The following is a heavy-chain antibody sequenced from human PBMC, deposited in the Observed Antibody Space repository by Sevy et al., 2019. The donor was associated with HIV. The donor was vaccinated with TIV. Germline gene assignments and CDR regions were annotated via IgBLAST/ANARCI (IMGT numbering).Heavy chain of an antibody. Sequence: GGSLRLSCAASGFTFSSYDMHWVRQATGKGLEWVSAIGTAGDTYYPGSVKGRLTISRENAKNSLYLQMNSLRAGDTAVYYCARGVGYDYVWGSYRYDIPSPFDYWGQGTLVTVSS. V-gene: IGHV3-13*01. CDR1: GFTFSSYD. J-gene: IGHJ4*02. CDR3: ARGVGYDYVWGSYRYDIPSPFDY. D-gene: IGHD3-16*02. CDR2: IGTAGDT.